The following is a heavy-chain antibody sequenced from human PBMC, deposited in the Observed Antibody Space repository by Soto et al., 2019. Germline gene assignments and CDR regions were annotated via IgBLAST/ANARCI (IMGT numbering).Heavy chain of an antibody. Sequence: QLQLQESGPGLVKPSETLSLTCAVSGGSITSGNSYSWAWIRQPPGRGLEWIGSISQTGATSYNPSLKSRVSVSLDKSKNQFSLRLSSVTPADMAVYYCARAVSPYFGTWFDPWGQGTLVTVSS. CDR3: ARAVSPYFGTWFDP. CDR1: GGSITSGNSYS. CDR2: ISQTGAT. V-gene: IGHV4-30-2*01. D-gene: IGHD3-10*01. J-gene: IGHJ5*02.